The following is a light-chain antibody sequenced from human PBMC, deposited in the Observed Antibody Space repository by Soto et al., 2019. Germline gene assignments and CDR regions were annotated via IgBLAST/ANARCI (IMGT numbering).Light chain of an antibody. J-gene: IGLJ1*01. CDR2: EVS. Sequence: QSVLTQPASVSGSPGQSITISCTGTSSDVGGYNYVSWYQQHPGKAPKLMIYEVSNRPSGVSNRFSSSKSGNTASLTISGLQADDEADYYCSSYTSSSTPYVFGTGTKLTVL. CDR1: SSDVGGYNY. CDR3: SSYTSSSTPYV. V-gene: IGLV2-14*01.